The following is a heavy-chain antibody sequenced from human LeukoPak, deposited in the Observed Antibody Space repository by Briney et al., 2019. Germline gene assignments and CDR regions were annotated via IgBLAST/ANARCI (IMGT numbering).Heavy chain of an antibody. CDR2: LSGGGTT. Sequence: GGSLRLSCAASGFTFSSYAMSWVRQAPGKGLKWVSILSGGGTTYYADSVRGRFTISRDNSKNTLYLQMNSLRADDTAVYYCAKTPYYFESSGYYYFDYWGQGTLVTVSS. CDR1: GFTFSSYA. J-gene: IGHJ4*02. CDR3: AKTPYYFESSGYYYFDY. D-gene: IGHD3-22*01. V-gene: IGHV3-23*01.